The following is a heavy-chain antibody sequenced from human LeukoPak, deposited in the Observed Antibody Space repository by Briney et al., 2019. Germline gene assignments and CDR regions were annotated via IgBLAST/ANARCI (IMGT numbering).Heavy chain of an antibody. CDR3: ARGLRYFDWSAPGI. J-gene: IGHJ3*02. CDR1: GGSISSYY. CDR2: IYYSGST. D-gene: IGHD3-9*01. Sequence: SETLTLTCTVSGGSISSYYWSWIRQPPGKGLEWIGYIYYSGSTNYNPSLKSRVTISVDTSKNQFSLKLSSVTAADTAVYYCARGLRYFDWSAPGIWGQGTMVTVSS. V-gene: IGHV4-59*01.